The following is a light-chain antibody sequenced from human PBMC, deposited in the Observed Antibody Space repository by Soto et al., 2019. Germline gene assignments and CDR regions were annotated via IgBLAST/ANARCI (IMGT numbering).Light chain of an antibody. CDR2: NNN. CDR1: SSNVGRYA. V-gene: IGLV1-44*01. CDR3: AAWDDRLNEYV. Sequence: QSVLTQPPSASGTPGRRVTTSCSVSSSNVGRYAVNWYKHLPGTAPKLLIYNNNQRPSGVPDLFSGSKSGTSASLAISGLQSEDEADYYCAAWDDRLNEYVFGTGTKVTVL. J-gene: IGLJ1*01.